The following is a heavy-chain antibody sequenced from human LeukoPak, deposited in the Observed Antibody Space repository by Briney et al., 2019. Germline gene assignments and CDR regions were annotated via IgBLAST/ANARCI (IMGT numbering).Heavy chain of an antibody. CDR3: ARGGITMVRGENYYYYYYMDV. Sequence: KPGGSLRLSCAASGFTFSSYSMNWVRQAPGKGLEWVSSISSSSSYIYYADSVKGRFTISRDNAKNSLYLQMNSLRAEDTAVYYCARGGITMVRGENYYYYYYMDVWGKGTTVTISS. CDR2: ISSSSSYI. J-gene: IGHJ6*03. V-gene: IGHV3-21*01. CDR1: GFTFSSYS. D-gene: IGHD3-10*01.